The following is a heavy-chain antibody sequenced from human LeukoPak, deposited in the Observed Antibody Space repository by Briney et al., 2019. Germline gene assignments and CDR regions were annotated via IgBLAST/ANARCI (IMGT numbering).Heavy chain of an antibody. CDR2: NYPGDSDT. J-gene: IGHJ6*03. D-gene: IGHD5-12*01. V-gene: IGHV5-51*01. Sequence: GASLKICCKGSGYIFTNQWIGWGRQMPGEGLEWMGINYPGDSDTRYSPSFQGQVTISADKSISTAYLQWSSLKASDTAMYYCARRGRAYSGSYMDVWGEGTTVTVS. CDR3: ARRGRAYSGSYMDV. CDR1: GYIFTNQW.